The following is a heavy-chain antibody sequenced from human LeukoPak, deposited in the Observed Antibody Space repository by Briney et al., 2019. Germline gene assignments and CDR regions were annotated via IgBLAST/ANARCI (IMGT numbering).Heavy chain of an antibody. V-gene: IGHV3-23*01. J-gene: IGHJ4*02. D-gene: IGHD1-26*01. CDR2: ISGSGENT. CDR3: AREKYEWELLSPDY. Sequence: GGSLRLSCAASGFTFINYGTSWVRQAPGKGLEWVSVISGSGENTYYADSVKGRFTISRDNFKNTLYLQMNSLRAEDTAVYYCAREKYEWELLSPDYWGQGTLVTVSS. CDR1: GFTFINYG.